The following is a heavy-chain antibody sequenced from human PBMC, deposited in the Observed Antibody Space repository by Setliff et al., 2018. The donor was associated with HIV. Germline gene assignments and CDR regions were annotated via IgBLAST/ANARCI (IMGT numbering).Heavy chain of an antibody. D-gene: IGHD3-10*01. Sequence: ASVKVSCKASGYTFTDYYIHWVRQAPGQGLEWMGRINPNSAITSYAQNFQGRVSMTRDTSINTAYMELNRLRSDDTAVYYCATRSLRSGELLFLGDTFDIWGQGTMVTVSS. CDR2: INPNSAIT. CDR3: ATRSLRSGELLFLGDTFDI. V-gene: IGHV1-2*06. CDR1: GYTFTDYY. J-gene: IGHJ3*02.